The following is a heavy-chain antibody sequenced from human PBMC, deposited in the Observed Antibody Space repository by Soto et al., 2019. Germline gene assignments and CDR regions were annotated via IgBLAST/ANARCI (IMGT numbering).Heavy chain of an antibody. Sequence: SETLSLTCAVYGGSFSGYYWSWSRQPPGKGLEWIGEINHSGSTNYNPSLKSRVTISVDTSKNQFSLKLSSVTAADTAVYYCASSGVASRYSYGLRGFDYWGQGTLVTVSS. CDR1: GGSFSGYY. CDR3: ASSGVASRYSYGLRGFDY. J-gene: IGHJ4*02. D-gene: IGHD5-18*01. CDR2: INHSGST. V-gene: IGHV4-34*01.